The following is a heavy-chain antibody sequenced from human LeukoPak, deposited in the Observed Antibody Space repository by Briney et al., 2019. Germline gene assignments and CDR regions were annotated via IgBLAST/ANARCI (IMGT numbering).Heavy chain of an antibody. J-gene: IGHJ4*01. CDR3: ASSYYDIVAGPTELNY. V-gene: IGHV3-33*01. Sequence: GGSLRLSCAASGFSFSNYVMHWVRQAPGKGLEWVALIWYDGTNKYYADSVKGRFTVSRDNSKNTLFLQMNRLRVEDTAVYYCASSYYDIVAGPTELNYWGQGTLVTVSS. CDR2: IWYDGTNK. D-gene: IGHD3-9*01. CDR1: GFSFSNYV.